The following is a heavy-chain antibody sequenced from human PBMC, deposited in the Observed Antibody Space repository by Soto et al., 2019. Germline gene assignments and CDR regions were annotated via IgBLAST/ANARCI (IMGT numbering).Heavy chain of an antibody. Sequence: ASVKVSCKASGYTFTSYAMHWVRQAPGQRLEWMGWINAGNGNTKYSQKFQGRVTITRDTSASTAYMELSSLRSEDTAVYYCAREYCGGDCYYYYYYYMDVWGKGTTVTVS. CDR2: INAGNGNT. D-gene: IGHD2-21*01. CDR3: AREYCGGDCYYYYYYYMDV. V-gene: IGHV1-3*01. J-gene: IGHJ6*03. CDR1: GYTFTSYA.